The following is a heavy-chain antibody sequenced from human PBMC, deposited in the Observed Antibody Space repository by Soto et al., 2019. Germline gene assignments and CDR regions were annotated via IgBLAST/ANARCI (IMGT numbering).Heavy chain of an antibody. CDR2: IRSKANNYAT. Sequence: EVQLVESGGGLVQPGGSLKLSCAASGFTFSGSVVHWVRQTSGKGLEWVGRIRSKANNYATAYAVSVKGRFTISRDDSRNTAYLQMNRLKTEDTAVYYCARGVYDFWSGHPKGLDYWGQGTVVTVSS. D-gene: IGHD3-3*01. CDR1: GFTFSGSV. CDR3: ARGVYDFWSGHPKGLDY. J-gene: IGHJ4*02. V-gene: IGHV3-73*02.